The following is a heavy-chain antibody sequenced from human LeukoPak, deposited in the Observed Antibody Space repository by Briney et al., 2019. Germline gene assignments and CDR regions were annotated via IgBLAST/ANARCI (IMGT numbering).Heavy chain of an antibody. CDR3: ASLGFLEWPYSPYYYGMDV. J-gene: IGHJ6*02. V-gene: IGHV4-59*01. CDR1: DGSISSYY. Sequence: SETLSLTCTVSDGSISSYYWSWIRQPPGKGLEWIGYIYYSGSTNYNPSLKSRVTISVDTSKNQFSLKLSSVTAADTAVYYSASLGFLEWPYSPYYYGMDVWGQGTTVTVSS. CDR2: IYYSGST. D-gene: IGHD3-3*01.